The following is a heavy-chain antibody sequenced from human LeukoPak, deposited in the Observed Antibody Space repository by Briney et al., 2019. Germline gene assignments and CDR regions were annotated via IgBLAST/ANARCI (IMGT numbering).Heavy chain of an antibody. D-gene: IGHD1-26*01. CDR1: GGSISTYY. V-gene: IGHV4-59*01. J-gene: IGHJ6*02. Sequence: PSETLSLTCTVSGGSISTYYWSWSRQPPGEGLEWIGYIYFSGSTNYNPSLKSRVTISVDTSKNQFSLKLSSVTAADTAVYYCARVGATAYGLDVWGQGTPVTVSS. CDR3: ARVGATAYGLDV. CDR2: IYFSGST.